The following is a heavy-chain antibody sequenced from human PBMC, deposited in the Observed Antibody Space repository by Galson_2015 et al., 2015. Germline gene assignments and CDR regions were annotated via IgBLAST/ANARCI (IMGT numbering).Heavy chain of an antibody. D-gene: IGHD3-22*01. Sequence: PALVTPTPTLTLPCTFSGFSLSTRGMCVSWIRQPPGKALEWLALIDWDDDKYYSTSLKTRLTISKDTSKNQVVLTMTNMDPVDTATYYCARGYSNFDYWGQGTLVTVSS. CDR1: GFSLSTRGMC. CDR3: ARGYSNFDY. J-gene: IGHJ4*02. CDR2: IDWDDDK. V-gene: IGHV2-70*01.